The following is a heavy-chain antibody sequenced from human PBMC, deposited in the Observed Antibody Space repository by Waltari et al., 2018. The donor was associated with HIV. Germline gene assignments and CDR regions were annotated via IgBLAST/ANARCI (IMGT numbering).Heavy chain of an antibody. CDR3: ARRILNAYDNWFDP. CDR1: GYSLTHYR. V-gene: IGHV5-51*03. J-gene: IGHJ5*02. D-gene: IGHD3-9*01. CDR2: IYPGYSDT. Sequence: VPLVQSVAEMKRPGAPLKISGKGSGYSLTHYRNGWVRQVPGKGREWLGIIYPGYSDTRYSPSFEGQVTISADKSISTAYLQCSSLKASDTAMYYCARRILNAYDNWFDPWGQGTLVTVSS.